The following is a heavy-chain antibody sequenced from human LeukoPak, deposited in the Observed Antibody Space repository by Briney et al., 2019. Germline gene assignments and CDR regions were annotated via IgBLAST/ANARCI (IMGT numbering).Heavy chain of an antibody. Sequence: TSETLSLTCAVYGGSFSGYYWSWIRQPPGKGLEWIGYIYYSGSTNYNPSLKSRVTISVDTSKNQFSLKLSSVTAADTAVYYCARGGYSYGDDAFDIWGQGTMVTVSS. CDR2: IYYSGST. J-gene: IGHJ3*02. V-gene: IGHV4-59*01. D-gene: IGHD5-18*01. CDR3: ARGGYSYGDDAFDI. CDR1: GGSFSGYY.